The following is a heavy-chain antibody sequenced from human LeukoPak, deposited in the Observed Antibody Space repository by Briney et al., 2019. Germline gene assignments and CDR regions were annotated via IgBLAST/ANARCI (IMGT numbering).Heavy chain of an antibody. CDR2: IKQDGSEK. D-gene: IGHD4-17*01. V-gene: IGHV3-7*01. Sequence: PGGSLRLSCAASGFTFSSYAMSWVRQAPGKGLEWVANIKQDGSEKYYVDSVKGRFTISRDNAKNSLYLQMNSLRAEDTAVYYCARDLKTDYGDYVVFDYWGQGTLVTVSS. CDR3: ARDLKTDYGDYVVFDY. J-gene: IGHJ4*02. CDR1: GFTFSSYA.